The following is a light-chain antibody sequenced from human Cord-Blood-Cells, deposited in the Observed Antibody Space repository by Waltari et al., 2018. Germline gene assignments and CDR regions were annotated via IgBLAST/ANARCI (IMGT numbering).Light chain of an antibody. Sequence: QSALTQPRSVSGSPGQSVTISCTGTSSDVGGYNYVSWYQQHPGKAPKLMFYYVSKRPPGVPDRFSGSKSGNTASLTISGLQAEDEADYYCCSYAGSYVFGTGTKVTVL. CDR1: SSDVGGYNY. V-gene: IGLV2-11*01. CDR3: CSYAGSYV. CDR2: YVS. J-gene: IGLJ1*01.